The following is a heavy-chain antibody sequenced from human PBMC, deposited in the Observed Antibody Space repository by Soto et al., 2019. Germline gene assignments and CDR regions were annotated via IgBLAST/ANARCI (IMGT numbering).Heavy chain of an antibody. CDR3: TSNRAKFDT. V-gene: IGHV3-7*01. CDR1: AFIFSAFA. CDR2: IKQDGSEK. J-gene: IGHJ5*02. Sequence: PGVSLRLSCSASAFIFSAFAMYWVRQAPGKGLEWVANIKQDGSEKYYVDSVKGRFTISRDDAENSLYLQMNNLRAEDTAVYYCTSNRAKFDTRGQGTPVTVSA.